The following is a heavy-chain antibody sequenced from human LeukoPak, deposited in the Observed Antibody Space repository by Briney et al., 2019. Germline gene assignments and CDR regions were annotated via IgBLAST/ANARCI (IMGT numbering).Heavy chain of an antibody. Sequence: KPSETLSLTCAVYGGSFSGYYWSWIRQPPGKGLEWIGEINHSGSTNYNPSLKSRVTISVDTSKNQFSLKLSSVTAADTAVYYCARGITMIVVVITPYHAFDIWGQGTMVIVSS. CDR2: INHSGST. D-gene: IGHD3-22*01. V-gene: IGHV4-34*01. CDR3: ARGITMIVVVITPYHAFDI. CDR1: GGSFSGYY. J-gene: IGHJ3*02.